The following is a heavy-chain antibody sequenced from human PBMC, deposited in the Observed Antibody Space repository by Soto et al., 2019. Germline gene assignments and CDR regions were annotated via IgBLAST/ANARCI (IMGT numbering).Heavy chain of an antibody. CDR1: GFTVSSNY. Sequence: EVQLVETGGGLIQPGGSLRLSCAASGFTVSSNYMSWVRQAPGKGLEWVSVIYSGGSTYYAVSVKGRFTISRDNSKNTLNLQMNSLRAEDTAVYYCARVYPDSSGYYYVDYWGQGTLVTVSS. J-gene: IGHJ4*02. CDR3: ARVYPDSSGYYYVDY. CDR2: IYSGGST. D-gene: IGHD3-22*01. V-gene: IGHV3-53*02.